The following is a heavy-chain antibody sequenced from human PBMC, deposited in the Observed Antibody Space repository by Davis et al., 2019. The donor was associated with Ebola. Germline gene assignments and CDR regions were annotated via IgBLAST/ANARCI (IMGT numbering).Heavy chain of an antibody. Sequence: GGSLRLSCAASGFTFSSYAMSWVRQAPGKGLEWVSAISGSGGSTYYTDSVKGRFTISRDNSKNTLYLQMNSLRAEDTAVYYCAKDSSSSSINWFDPWGQGTLVTVSS. CDR2: ISGSGGST. CDR1: GFTFSSYA. V-gene: IGHV3-23*01. CDR3: AKDSSSSSINWFDP. D-gene: IGHD6-6*01. J-gene: IGHJ5*02.